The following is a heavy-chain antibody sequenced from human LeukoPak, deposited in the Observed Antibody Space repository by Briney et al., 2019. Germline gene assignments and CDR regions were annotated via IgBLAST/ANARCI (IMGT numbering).Heavy chain of an antibody. D-gene: IGHD6-19*01. CDR2: SSGYNDNT. V-gene: IGHV1-18*01. CDR1: GYTFTTYG. CDR3: ARGLAVDGIYAY. J-gene: IGHJ4*02. Sequence: GASVKVSCTASGYTFTTYGISWVRQAPGQGLEWMGWSSGYNDNTKYSQKLQGRVTMTKDTSTSTAYMELRSLRSDDTAVYYCARGLAVDGIYAYWGQGTLVTVSS.